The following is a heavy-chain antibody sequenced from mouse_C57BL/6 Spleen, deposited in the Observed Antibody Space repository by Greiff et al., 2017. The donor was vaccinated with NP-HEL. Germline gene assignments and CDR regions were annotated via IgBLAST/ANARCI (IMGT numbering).Heavy chain of an antibody. V-gene: IGHV1-39*01. Sequence: EVQLQQSGPELVKPGASVKISCKASGYSFTDYNMNWVKQSNGKSLEWIGVINPNYGTTSYNQKFKGKATLTVDQSSSTAYMQLNSLTSEDSAVYYCARSYKPPSYSNSWYFDVWGTGTTVTVSS. CDR2: INPNYGTT. J-gene: IGHJ1*03. CDR3: ARSYKPPSYSNSWYFDV. D-gene: IGHD2-5*01. CDR1: GYSFTDYN.